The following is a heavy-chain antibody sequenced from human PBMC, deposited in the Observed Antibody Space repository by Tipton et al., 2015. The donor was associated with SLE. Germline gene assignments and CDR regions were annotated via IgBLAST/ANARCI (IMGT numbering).Heavy chain of an antibody. CDR3: ARGPVSGRRYFYF. CDR1: GVTISSNF. Sequence: SGVTISSNFMSWVRQAPGKGLEWVSVFFGADSTYYADSVKGRFIVSRDSSKNTLFLQMNSLRAEDTAVYYCARGPVSGRRYFYFWGQGTLVTVSS. CDR2: FFGADST. D-gene: IGHD6-19*01. J-gene: IGHJ4*02. V-gene: IGHV3-66*01.